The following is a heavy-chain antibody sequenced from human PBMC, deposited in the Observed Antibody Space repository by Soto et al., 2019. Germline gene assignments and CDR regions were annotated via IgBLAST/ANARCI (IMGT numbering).Heavy chain of an antibody. Sequence: QVQLQESGPGLVKPSETLSLTCTVSSDSIAGENWWSWVRQPPGLGLEWIGEVFHTGGTNYNPSPQRRVTMEVDKSKNQFSLTLISATAADTAVYYCARVFYSGSGWMYYFDFWGQGTLVSVSS. CDR1: SDSIAGENW. J-gene: IGHJ4*02. CDR2: VFHTGGT. V-gene: IGHV4-4*02. CDR3: ARVFYSGSGWMYYFDF. D-gene: IGHD6-19*01.